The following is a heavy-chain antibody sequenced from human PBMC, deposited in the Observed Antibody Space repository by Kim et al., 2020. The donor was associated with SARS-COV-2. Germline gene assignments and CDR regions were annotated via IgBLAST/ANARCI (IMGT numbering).Heavy chain of an antibody. J-gene: IGHJ6*03. CDR1: GASISRDN. CDR3: AKSHLGKVVPHPMRRKFDPTSHYMDV. D-gene: IGHD1-26*01. V-gene: IGHV4-59*12. CDR2: LGYGDNT. Sequence: SETLSLTCIVSGASISRDNWSWLRQSPRSGLEWIGTLGYGDNTQYNPSLRSRVVTALDRSRNQFSLNLTSVTAADTAVYFCAKSHLGKVVPHPMRRKFDPTSHYMDVWGKGTTVTVSS.